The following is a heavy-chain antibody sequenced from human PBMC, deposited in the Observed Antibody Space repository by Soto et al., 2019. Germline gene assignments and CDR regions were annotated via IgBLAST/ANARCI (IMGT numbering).Heavy chain of an antibody. Sequence: EVQLLESGGGLAQPGGSLRLSCVGSGFTFTNYAMSWVRQAPGKGLEWVSAFSGSGGITYYADSVKGRFTISRDNSKNTLYLQMDSLRAEDTAVYYCAKDSGYDYYYYHMDVWGRWTTVSVSS. CDR2: FSGSGGIT. CDR3: AKDSGYDYYYYHMDV. D-gene: IGHD5-12*01. V-gene: IGHV3-23*01. CDR1: GFTFTNYA. J-gene: IGHJ6*02.